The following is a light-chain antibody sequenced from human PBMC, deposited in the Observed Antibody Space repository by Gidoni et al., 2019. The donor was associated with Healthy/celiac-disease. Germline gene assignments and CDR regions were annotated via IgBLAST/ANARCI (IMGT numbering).Light chain of an antibody. J-gene: IGKJ3*01. CDR3: QQYGSSPFT. V-gene: IGKV3-20*01. Sequence: DIVFTHSPGTLSLSPGERATLSCRASQSVSSSYLAWYQQKPGQAPRLLIYGASSRATGIPDRFSGSGSGTDLTLTISRLEPEDFAVYYCQQYGSSPFTFGPGTKVDIK. CDR1: QSVSSSY. CDR2: GAS.